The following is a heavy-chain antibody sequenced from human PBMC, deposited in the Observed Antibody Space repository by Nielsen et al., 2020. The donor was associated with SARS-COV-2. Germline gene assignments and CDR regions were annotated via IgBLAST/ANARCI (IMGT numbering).Heavy chain of an antibody. V-gene: IGHV1-18*01. CDR2: ISAYNGNT. Sequence: ASVKVSCKASGYTFTSYGISWVRQAPGQGLEWMRWISAYNGNTNYAQKLQGRVTMTTDTSTSTAYMELRSLRSDDTAVYYCARVSEEQQLVLFDYWGQGTLVTVSS. D-gene: IGHD6-13*01. CDR3: ARVSEEQQLVLFDY. CDR1: GYTFTSYG. J-gene: IGHJ4*02.